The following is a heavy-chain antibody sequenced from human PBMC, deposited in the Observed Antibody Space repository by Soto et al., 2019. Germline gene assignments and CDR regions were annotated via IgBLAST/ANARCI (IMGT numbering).Heavy chain of an antibody. D-gene: IGHD6-19*01. CDR3: AKDYSSGWSGIYYYYYGMDV. J-gene: IGHJ6*02. CDR1: GFTFNSYG. V-gene: IGHV3-30*18. Sequence: GGSLRLSCAASGFTFNSYGIHWVRQAPGKGLEWVAVISYDGSNKNYADSVKGRFTISRDNSKNTVYLQMNSLRAEDTAVYYCAKDYSSGWSGIYYYYYGMDVWGQGTTVTVSS. CDR2: ISYDGSNK.